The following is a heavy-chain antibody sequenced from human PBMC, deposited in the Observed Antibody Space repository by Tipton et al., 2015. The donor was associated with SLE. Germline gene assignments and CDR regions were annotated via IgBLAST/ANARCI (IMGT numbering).Heavy chain of an antibody. Sequence: TLSLTCTVSGGSISSGSYYWSWIRQPAGKGLEWIGRIYTSGSTYYKPSLKTRLSMSVDKSKNQFSLNLSSVTAADTAVYYCASDCGHDCSPMEYFPHWGQGTLVTVSS. CDR2: IYTSGST. CDR1: GGSISSGSYY. V-gene: IGHV4-61*02. D-gene: IGHD2-21*01. J-gene: IGHJ1*01. CDR3: ASDCGHDCSPMEYFPH.